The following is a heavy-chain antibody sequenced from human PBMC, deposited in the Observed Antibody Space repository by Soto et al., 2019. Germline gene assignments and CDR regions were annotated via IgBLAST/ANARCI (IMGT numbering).Heavy chain of an antibody. Sequence: QITLKESGPTLVKPTQTLTLTCRFSGFSLSTSGVGVCWIRQSPGEALEWLALLYWSDDQRYSPSLKSRISLPKDTSKTQVVLTVTNMEPVDTGTYYCVYSKNGYAPYFQNWGQGALVTVSS. CDR3: VYSKNGYAPYFQN. D-gene: IGHD6-13*01. J-gene: IGHJ1*01. CDR2: LYWSDDQ. V-gene: IGHV2-5*04. CDR1: GFSLSTSGVG.